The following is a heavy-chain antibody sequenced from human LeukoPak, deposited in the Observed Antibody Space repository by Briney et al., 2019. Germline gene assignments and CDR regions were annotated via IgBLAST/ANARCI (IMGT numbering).Heavy chain of an antibody. CDR3: AITYCGGDSYYTPFDY. Sequence: ASVKVSCKASGGTFSSYAISWVRQAPGQGLEWMGRIIPIFGTANYAQKFQGRVTITTDESTSTAYMELSSLRSEDTAVYYCAITYCGGDSYYTPFDYWGQGTLVTVSS. J-gene: IGHJ4*02. D-gene: IGHD2-21*02. CDR1: GGTFSSYA. V-gene: IGHV1-69*05. CDR2: IIPIFGTA.